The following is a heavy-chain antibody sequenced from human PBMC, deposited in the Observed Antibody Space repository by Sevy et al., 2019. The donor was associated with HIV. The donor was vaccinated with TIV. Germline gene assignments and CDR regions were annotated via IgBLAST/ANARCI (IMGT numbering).Heavy chain of an antibody. Sequence: SETLSLTCTVSGGSISSYYWSWIRQPPGKGLEWIGYIYYSGSTNYNPSLKSRVTISVDTSKNQFSLKLSSVTAADTAVYYCARGDYDFWSGYYKPSHYYYMDVWGKGTTVTVSS. J-gene: IGHJ6*03. CDR2: IYYSGST. D-gene: IGHD3-3*01. V-gene: IGHV4-59*01. CDR1: GGSISSYY. CDR3: ARGDYDFWSGYYKPSHYYYMDV.